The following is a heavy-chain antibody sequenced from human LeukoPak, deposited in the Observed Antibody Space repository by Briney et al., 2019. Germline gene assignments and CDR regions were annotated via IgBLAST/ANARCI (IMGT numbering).Heavy chain of an antibody. J-gene: IGHJ6*03. D-gene: IGHD6-13*01. Sequence: PSETLSLTCTVSGGSISSYYWSWIRQPPGKGLEWIGYIYYSGSTNYNPSLKSRVTISADTSKNQFSLKLSSVSAADTAVYYCASQSSSWYGAAYYYYMDVWGKGTTVTVSS. V-gene: IGHV4-59*01. CDR1: GGSISSYY. CDR3: ASQSSSWYGAAYYYYMDV. CDR2: IYYSGST.